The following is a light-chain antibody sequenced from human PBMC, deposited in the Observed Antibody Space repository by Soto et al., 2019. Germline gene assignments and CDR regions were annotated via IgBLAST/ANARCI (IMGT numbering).Light chain of an antibody. Sequence: IVLTHSPATLSLSPWKIATLSCRASQNISSYLIWYQQKPGQAPRLLIYDVSNRATGIPARFSGSGSGTDFTLTISSLEPEDFAVYYCQQHGGSPITLGQGTRLEIK. V-gene: IGKV3-11*01. CDR1: QNISSY. CDR3: QQHGGSPIT. CDR2: DVS. J-gene: IGKJ5*01.